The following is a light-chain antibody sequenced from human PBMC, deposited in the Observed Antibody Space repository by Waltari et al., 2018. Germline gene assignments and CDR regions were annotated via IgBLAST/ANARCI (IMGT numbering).Light chain of an antibody. J-gene: IGLJ2*01. Sequence: SYELTQPPSVSVSPGQTASITCPGDKLGDKYACWYQQKPGQSPVLVIYQDSKRPSGIPGRVSGSNSGKPATLTISGTQAMDEADYYCQAWDSSTVVFGGGTKLTVL. V-gene: IGLV3-1*01. CDR1: KLGDKY. CDR3: QAWDSSTVV. CDR2: QDS.